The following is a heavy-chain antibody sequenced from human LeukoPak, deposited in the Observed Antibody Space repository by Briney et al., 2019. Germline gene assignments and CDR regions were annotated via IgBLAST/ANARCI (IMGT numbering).Heavy chain of an antibody. CDR2: ISYDGSNK. CDR1: GFTFSSYA. V-gene: IGHV3-30*01. CDR3: ARDGEMATIPAQDAFDI. J-gene: IGHJ3*02. Sequence: PGGSLRLSCAASGFTFSSYAMHWVRQAPGKGLEWVAVISYDGSNKYYADSVKGRFTISRDNSKNTLYLQMNSLRAEDTAVYYCARDGEMATIPAQDAFDIWGQGTMVTVSS. D-gene: IGHD5-24*01.